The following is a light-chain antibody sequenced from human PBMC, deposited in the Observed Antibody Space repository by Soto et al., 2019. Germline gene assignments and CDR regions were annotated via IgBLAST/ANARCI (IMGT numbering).Light chain of an antibody. CDR2: EVS. J-gene: IGLJ3*02. CDR3: NSYTSSSTWV. V-gene: IGLV2-14*01. CDR1: SSDVGGYNY. Sequence: QSALTQPASVSGSPGQSITISCTGTSSDVGGYNYVSWYQHHPGKAPKLMIYEVSNRPSGVSTRFSGSKSGNTASLTISGLQAEDEADYYCNSYTSSSTWVFGGGTKLTVL.